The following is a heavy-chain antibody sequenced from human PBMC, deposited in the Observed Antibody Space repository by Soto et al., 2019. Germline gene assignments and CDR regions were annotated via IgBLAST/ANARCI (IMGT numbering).Heavy chain of an antibody. Sequence: ASVKVSCKASGYTFTSYDINWVRQATGQGLEWMGWMNPNSGNTGYAQKFQGRVTMTRNTTISTAYMELSSLRSEDTAVYYCARGCAEEGQLTPNFDYWGQGTLVTVSS. CDR1: GYTFTSYD. CDR2: MNPNSGNT. D-gene: IGHD6-6*01. V-gene: IGHV1-8*01. J-gene: IGHJ4*02. CDR3: ARGCAEEGQLTPNFDY.